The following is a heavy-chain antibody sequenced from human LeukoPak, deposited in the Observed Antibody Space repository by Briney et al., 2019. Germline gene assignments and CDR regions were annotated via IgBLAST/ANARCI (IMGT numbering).Heavy chain of an antibody. J-gene: IGHJ4*02. CDR3: ARDIYYYDSSGSRVFDY. D-gene: IGHD3-22*01. V-gene: IGHV4-59*01. CDR1: GGSISSYY. Sequence: PSETLSLTCIVSGGSISSYYWSWIRQPPGKGLEWIGYIYYSGSTNYNPSLKSRVTISVDTSKNQFSLKLSSVTAADTAVYYCARDIYYYDSSGSRVFDYWGQGTLVTVSS. CDR2: IYYSGST.